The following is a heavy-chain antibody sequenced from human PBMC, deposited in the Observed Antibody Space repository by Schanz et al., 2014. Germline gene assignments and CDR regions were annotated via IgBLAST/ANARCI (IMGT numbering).Heavy chain of an antibody. CDR2: ITNKPNNYNT. CDR1: RFTISRNP. Sequence: EVQLVESGGGVVQPGRSLRLSCTGSRFTISRNPIHWVRQAPGKGLEWVGRITNKPNNYNTEYAASVKGRFTISRDDSRNSLYLQMSSLKTEDTAVYYCVRLDVHDYWGQGTLVTVSA. CDR3: VRLDVHDY. J-gene: IGHJ4*02. D-gene: IGHD3-16*01. V-gene: IGHV3-72*01.